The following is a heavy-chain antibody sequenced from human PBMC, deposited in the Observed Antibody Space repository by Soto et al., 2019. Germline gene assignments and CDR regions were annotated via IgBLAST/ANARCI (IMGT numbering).Heavy chain of an antibody. Sequence: PGGSLRLSSAASGGPFSSYAMSWVRQAPGKGLEWVSAISGSGGSTYYADSVKGRFTISRDNAKNTLYLQMNSLRAEDTAVYYCAKDDSPWPVLMVYATEHAFDIWGQGTMVTVSS. J-gene: IGHJ3*02. CDR1: GGPFSSYA. CDR3: AKDDSPWPVLMVYATEHAFDI. CDR2: ISGSGGST. D-gene: IGHD2-8*01. V-gene: IGHV3-23*01.